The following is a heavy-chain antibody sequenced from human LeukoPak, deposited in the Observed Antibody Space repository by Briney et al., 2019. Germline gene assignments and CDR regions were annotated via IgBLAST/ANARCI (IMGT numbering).Heavy chain of an antibody. D-gene: IGHD3-3*01. CDR2: MNPNSGNT. J-gene: IGHJ6*02. CDR3: ARGMITIFGVGYGMDV. CDR1: GYTFTSYD. Sequence: ASVKVPCKASGYTFTSYDINWVRQATGQGLEWMGWMNPNSGNTGYAQKFRGRVTMTRNTSISTAYMELSSLRSEDTAVYYCARGMITIFGVGYGMDVWGQGTTVTVSS. V-gene: IGHV1-8*01.